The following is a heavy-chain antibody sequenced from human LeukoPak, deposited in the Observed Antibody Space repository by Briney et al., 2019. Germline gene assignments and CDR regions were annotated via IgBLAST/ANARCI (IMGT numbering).Heavy chain of an antibody. Sequence: GGSLRLSCAASGFSFSSYAMSWVRQPPGKGLEWVSYISSSGSTIYYADSVKGRFTISRDNAKNSLYLQMNSLRAEDTAVYYCVRESGYSFDYWGQGSLVTVSS. J-gene: IGHJ4*02. CDR1: GFSFSSYA. CDR2: ISSSGSTI. D-gene: IGHD3-3*01. V-gene: IGHV3-11*01. CDR3: VRESGYSFDY.